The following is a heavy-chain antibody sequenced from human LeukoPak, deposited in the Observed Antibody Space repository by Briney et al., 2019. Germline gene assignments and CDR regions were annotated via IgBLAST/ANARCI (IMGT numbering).Heavy chain of an antibody. D-gene: IGHD1-26*01. CDR2: VRGDGNNI. CDR3: ARARVGDPTDY. J-gene: IGHJ4*02. Sequence: GGSLGLSCAASGFPFSSYAMYWVRQAPGKGLVWVSRVRGDGNNIGYADSVRGRFTISRDNAKNTLYLQMNSLRPEDTAVYYCARARVGDPTDYWGQGTLVTVSS. V-gene: IGHV3-74*01. CDR1: GFPFSSYA.